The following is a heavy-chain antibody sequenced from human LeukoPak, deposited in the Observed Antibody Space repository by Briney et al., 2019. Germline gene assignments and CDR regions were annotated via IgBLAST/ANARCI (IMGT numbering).Heavy chain of an antibody. V-gene: IGHV3-7*03. J-gene: IGHJ5*02. CDR1: GFTFSSYA. Sequence: GGSLRLSCAASGFTFSSYAMSWVRQAPGKGLEWVANIKQDGSEKYYVDSVKGRFTISRDNAKNSLYLQMNSLRAEDTAIYYCAKDPKHNDFWSGYSNWFDPWGQGTLVTVSS. D-gene: IGHD3-3*01. CDR3: AKDPKHNDFWSGYSNWFDP. CDR2: IKQDGSEK.